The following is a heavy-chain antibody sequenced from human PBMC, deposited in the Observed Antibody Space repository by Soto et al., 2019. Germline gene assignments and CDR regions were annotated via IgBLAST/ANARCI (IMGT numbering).Heavy chain of an antibody. Sequence: PSETLSLTCTVSGGSINNGNSWSCVRQSPGRGLEWIGEIYYSGRTQYNPSLKSRISISVDNPKNQISLKLTSVTAADTARYYCAASYCSGGRCSAYAMDIWGQGTTVTVSS. CDR3: AASYCSGGRCSAYAMDI. V-gene: IGHV4-4*02. J-gene: IGHJ6*02. CDR2: IYYSGRT. D-gene: IGHD2-15*01. CDR1: GGSINNGNS.